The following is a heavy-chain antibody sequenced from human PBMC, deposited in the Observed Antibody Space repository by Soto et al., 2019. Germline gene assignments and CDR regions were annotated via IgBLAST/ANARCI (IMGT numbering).Heavy chain of an antibody. D-gene: IGHD4-4*01. J-gene: IGHJ5*02. CDR1: RGSLTSGGNY. V-gene: IGHV4-31*11. CDR3: ARVRNDYNNYWFDP. CDR2: IYYNGST. Sequence: SETLSLTCAVSRGSLTSGGNYWSWLRHHPGRGLEWIASIYYNGSTYHNPSLKSRVTISAGTSENQFSLRLSSVTTADTAVYYCARVRNDYNNYWFDPWGRGTLVTVSS.